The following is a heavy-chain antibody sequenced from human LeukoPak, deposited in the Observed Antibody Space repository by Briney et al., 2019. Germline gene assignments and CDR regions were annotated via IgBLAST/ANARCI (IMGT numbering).Heavy chain of an antibody. CDR2: INPNSGGT. V-gene: IGHV1-2*06. CDR1: GYTFTGYY. Sequence: GASVKVSCKASGYTFTGYYMHWVRQAPGQGLEWMGRINPNSGGTNYAQKFQGRVTMTRDTSISTAYMELSRLRSDDTAVYYCARAVGITMTRGWFDPWGQGTLVTVSS. CDR3: ARAVGITMTRGWFDP. J-gene: IGHJ5*02. D-gene: IGHD3-22*01.